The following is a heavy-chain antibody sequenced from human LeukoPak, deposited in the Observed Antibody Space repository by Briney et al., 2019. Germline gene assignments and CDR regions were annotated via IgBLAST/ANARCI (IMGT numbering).Heavy chain of an antibody. J-gene: IGHJ6*03. CDR3: ARVHVVVPAAMFYYYYYYMDV. CDR2: INHSGST. V-gene: IGHV4-34*01. D-gene: IGHD2-2*01. CDR1: GGSFSGYY. Sequence: SETLSLTCAVCGGSFSGYYWSWLRQPPGKGLEWIGEINHSGSTNYNPSLKSRVTISVDTSKNQFSLKLSSVTAADTAVYYCARVHVVVPAAMFYYYYYYMDVWGKGTTVTVSS.